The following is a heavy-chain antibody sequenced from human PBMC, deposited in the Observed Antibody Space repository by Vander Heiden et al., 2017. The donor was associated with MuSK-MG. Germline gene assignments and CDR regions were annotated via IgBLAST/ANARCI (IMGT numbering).Heavy chain of an antibody. Sequence: QVQLVESGRGVVQPGRSLSLSCAASAFPFRSYAIPWVRQAPGKGLEWVAVISYDGSKKYDADSVKGRFTISRDNSKNTLYLQMNRMRAEDTAVYYCVRELGMAAFDIWGQGTMVTVSS. D-gene: IGHD7-27*01. CDR3: VRELGMAAFDI. CDR1: AFPFRSYA. J-gene: IGHJ3*02. CDR2: ISYDGSKK. V-gene: IGHV3-30-3*01.